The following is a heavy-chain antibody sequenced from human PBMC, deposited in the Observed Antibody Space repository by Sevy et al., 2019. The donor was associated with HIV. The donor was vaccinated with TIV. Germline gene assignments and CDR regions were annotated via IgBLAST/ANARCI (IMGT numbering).Heavy chain of an antibody. CDR2: IDWDDDK. J-gene: IGHJ4*02. CDR1: GFSLSTSGMC. D-gene: IGHD3-22*01. V-gene: IGHV2-70*11. CDR3: ARVDYYDSSGYYEGPFDY. Sequence: SGPTLVNPTQTLTLTCTFSGFSLSTSGMCVSWIRQPPGKALEWLARIDWDDDKYYSTSLKTRLTISKDTSKNQVVLTMTNMDPVDTATYYCARVDYYDSSGYYEGPFDYWGQGTLVTVSS.